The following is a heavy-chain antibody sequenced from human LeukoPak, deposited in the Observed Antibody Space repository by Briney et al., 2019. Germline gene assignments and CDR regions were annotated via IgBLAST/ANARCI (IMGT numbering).Heavy chain of an antibody. J-gene: IGHJ4*02. D-gene: IGHD6-6*01. CDR3: ARDHSSSYVSDYFDY. V-gene: IGHV3-30-3*01. CDR2: ISYDGSNK. Sequence: GSLRLSCAASGFTFSSYAMHWVRQAPGKGLEWVAVISYDGSNKYYADSVKGRFTISRDNSKNTLYLQMNSLRAEDTAVYYCARDHSSSYVSDYFDYWGQGTLVTVSS. CDR1: GFTFSSYA.